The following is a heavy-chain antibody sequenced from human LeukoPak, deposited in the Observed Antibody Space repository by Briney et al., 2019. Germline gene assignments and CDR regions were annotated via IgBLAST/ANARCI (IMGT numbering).Heavy chain of an antibody. Sequence: APVNVSFTASGYTFTIYDFNWVRQATGQRPEWMGWMSPNSGDTGYAQKFQDRVTMTRNTSISTAYMELSSLRSDDTAVYYCARGPPNWGYDYWGPGTLVTVSS. J-gene: IGHJ4*02. CDR2: MSPNSGDT. CDR1: GYTFTIYD. CDR3: ARGPPNWGYDY. D-gene: IGHD7-27*01. V-gene: IGHV1-8*01.